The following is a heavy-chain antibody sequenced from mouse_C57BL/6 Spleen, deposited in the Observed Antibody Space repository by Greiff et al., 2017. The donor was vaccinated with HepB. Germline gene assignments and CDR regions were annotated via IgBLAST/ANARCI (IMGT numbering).Heavy chain of an antibody. CDR3: ARAHYYGSSYHAMDY. Sequence: ESGPGLVKPSQSLSLTCSVPGYSITSGYYWNWIRQFPGNKLEWMGYISYDGSNNYNPSLKNRISITRDTSKNQFFLKLNSVTTEDTATYYCARAHYYGSSYHAMDYWGQGTSVTVSS. D-gene: IGHD1-1*01. J-gene: IGHJ4*01. CDR2: ISYDGSN. V-gene: IGHV3-6*01. CDR1: GYSITSGYY.